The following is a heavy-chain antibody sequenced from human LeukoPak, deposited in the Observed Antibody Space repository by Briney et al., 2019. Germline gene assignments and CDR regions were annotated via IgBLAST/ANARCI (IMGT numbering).Heavy chain of an antibody. CDR3: ARLRSSSFDY. CDR2: IDYSGST. CDR1: GGSISSGDFS. Sequence: SETLSLTCTVSGGSISSGDFSWGWIRQSPGKGLEWIGSIDYSGSTSYNPSLKSRVTISVDTSKNQFSLKLSSVTAADTAVYYCARLRSSSFDYWGQGTLVTVSS. J-gene: IGHJ4*02. V-gene: IGHV4-39*01. D-gene: IGHD6-13*01.